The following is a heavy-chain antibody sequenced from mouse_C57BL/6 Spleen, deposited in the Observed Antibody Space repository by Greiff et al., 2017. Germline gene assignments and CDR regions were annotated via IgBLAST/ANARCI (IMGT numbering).Heavy chain of an antibody. CDR2: ISSGGDYI. CDR1: GFTFSSYA. J-gene: IGHJ2*01. Sequence: EVKLVESGEGLVKPGGSLKLSCAASGFTFSSYAMSWVRQTPEKRLEWVAYISSGGDYIYYADTVKGRFTISRDNARNTLYLQMSSLKSEDTAMYYCTRAQLGRGRNDFDYWGQGTTLTVSS. D-gene: IGHD4-1*02. CDR3: TRAQLGRGRNDFDY. V-gene: IGHV5-9-1*02.